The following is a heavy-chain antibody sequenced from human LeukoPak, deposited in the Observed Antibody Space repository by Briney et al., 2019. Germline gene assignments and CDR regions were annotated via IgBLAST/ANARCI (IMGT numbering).Heavy chain of an antibody. CDR3: ARSDYGGKKRNYYYMDV. Sequence: PGGSLRLSCAASGFTFSSYSMNWVRQAPRKGLEWVSSISSSSSYIYYADSVKGRFTISRDNAKNSLYLQMNSLRAEDTAVYYCARSDYGGKKRNYYYMDVWGKGTTVTVSS. V-gene: IGHV3-21*01. J-gene: IGHJ6*03. CDR2: ISSSSSYI. D-gene: IGHD4-23*01. CDR1: GFTFSSYS.